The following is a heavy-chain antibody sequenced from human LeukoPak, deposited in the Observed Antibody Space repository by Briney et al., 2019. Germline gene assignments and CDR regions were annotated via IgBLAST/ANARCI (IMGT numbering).Heavy chain of an antibody. V-gene: IGHV4-59*08. J-gene: IGHJ2*01. CDR2: ISYSGTT. Sequence: SETLSLTCTVSGGSISSYYWSWMRQPPGKGLEWIGYISYSGTTNYNPSLQSRVTISVDTSKNQFSLKLSSVTAADTAVYYCARVRYSSSLSPWYFDLWGRGTLVTVSS. CDR3: ARVRYSSSLSPWYFDL. CDR1: GGSISSYY. D-gene: IGHD6-13*01.